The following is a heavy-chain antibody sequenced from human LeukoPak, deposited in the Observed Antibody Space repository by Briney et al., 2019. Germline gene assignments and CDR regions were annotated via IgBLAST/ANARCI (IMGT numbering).Heavy chain of an antibody. D-gene: IGHD2-15*01. J-gene: IGHJ6*02. Sequence: GRSLRLSCAASGFTFSSYMMNWVRQAPGKGLEWVSSISGSGNRTYYADSVKGRFTISRDNSKNTLFLQMNSLRAEDTAVYYCAKNLYCGGGSCYPSALGMDVWGQGTTVTVSS. CDR3: AKNLYCGGGSCYPSALGMDV. CDR2: ISGSGNRT. CDR1: GFTFSSYM. V-gene: IGHV3-23*01.